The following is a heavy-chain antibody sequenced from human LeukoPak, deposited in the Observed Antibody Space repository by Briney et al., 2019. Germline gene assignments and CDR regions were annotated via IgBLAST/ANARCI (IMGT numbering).Heavy chain of an antibody. J-gene: IGHJ3*02. CDR2: IYSTGGT. D-gene: IGHD2-2*01. CDR3: ARDGGSHCSSTSCYWSAFDI. CDR1: GGSISSYS. V-gene: IGHV4-4*07. Sequence: NPSETLSLTCTVSGGSISSYSWNWIRQSAGKGLEWIGRIYSTGGTDYNPSLKSRVTMSVDTSKNQFSLKLSSVTAADTAVYYCARDGGSHCSSTSCYWSAFDIWGQGTMVTVSS.